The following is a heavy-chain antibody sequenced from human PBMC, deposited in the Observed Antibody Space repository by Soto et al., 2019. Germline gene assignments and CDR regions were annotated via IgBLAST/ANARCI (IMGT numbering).Heavy chain of an antibody. CDR2: IIPMLDIV. V-gene: IGHV1-69*01. J-gene: IGHJ4*02. Sequence: QVQLVQSGAEVKKPGSSVKVSCKASGRTFGNNAISWVRQAPGQGLEWMGGIIPMLDIVHFAQKFQGRVTITADEFTSTVYMELSSVRSGDTAVYYCAREAEHEYCDYWGQGTPVTVSS. CDR1: GRTFGNNA. CDR3: AREAEHEYCDY. D-gene: IGHD6-6*01.